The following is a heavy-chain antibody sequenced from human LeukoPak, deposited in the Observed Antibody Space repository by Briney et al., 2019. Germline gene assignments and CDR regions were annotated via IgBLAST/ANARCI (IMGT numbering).Heavy chain of an antibody. CDR2: ISSSGSTI. CDR1: GFTFSSYE. Sequence: GVSLRLSCAASGFTFSSYEMNGVRQAPAKGLEWVSYISSSGSTIYYADSVKGRFTIYRDNAKNSLYLQMNSLRAEDTAVYYCARVGWGLFDYWGQGTLVTVSS. J-gene: IGHJ4*02. V-gene: IGHV3-48*03. D-gene: IGHD7-27*01. CDR3: ARVGWGLFDY.